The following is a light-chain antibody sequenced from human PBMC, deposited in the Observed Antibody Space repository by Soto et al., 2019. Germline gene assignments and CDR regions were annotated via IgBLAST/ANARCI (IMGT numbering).Light chain of an antibody. CDR3: QQYKTYPT. V-gene: IGKV1-5*03. CDR2: KAS. J-gene: IGKJ4*01. CDR1: QSVSSW. Sequence: DIQMTQSPSTLSASVGDRVTITCRASQSVSSWLAWYQQKPGKAPNLLIYKASSLESGVPSRFSGSGSGTEFTLTIRSLQPDDFATYYCQQYKTYPTFGGGTKVEIK.